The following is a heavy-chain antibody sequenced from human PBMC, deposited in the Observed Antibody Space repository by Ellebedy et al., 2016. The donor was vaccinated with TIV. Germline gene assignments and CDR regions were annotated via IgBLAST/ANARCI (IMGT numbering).Heavy chain of an antibody. J-gene: IGHJ4*02. D-gene: IGHD1-26*01. CDR1: GGSISSYY. Sequence: SETLSLXXTVSGGSISSYYWGWIRQPPGKGLEWIGSIYYSGSTYYNPSLKSRVTISVDTSKNQFSLKLSSVTAADTAVYYCARWRVGRYYFDYWGQGTLVTVSS. CDR3: ARWRVGRYYFDY. CDR2: IYYSGST. V-gene: IGHV4-39*07.